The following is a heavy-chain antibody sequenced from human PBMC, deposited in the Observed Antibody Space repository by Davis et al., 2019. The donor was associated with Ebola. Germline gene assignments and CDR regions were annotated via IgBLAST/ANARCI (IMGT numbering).Heavy chain of an antibody. J-gene: IGHJ4*02. CDR2: INGGNGDT. V-gene: IGHV1-3*01. CDR3: ARGAYSSSWYPFDY. CDR1: GYIFTRYS. Sequence: ASVKVSCKTSGYIFTRYSIHWVRQAPGEGLEWVGWINGGNGDTKCSQKFQGRVTFTRDASASTAYMELSSLRSEDTAMYYCARGAYSSSWYPFDYWGQGTLVTVSS. D-gene: IGHD6-13*01.